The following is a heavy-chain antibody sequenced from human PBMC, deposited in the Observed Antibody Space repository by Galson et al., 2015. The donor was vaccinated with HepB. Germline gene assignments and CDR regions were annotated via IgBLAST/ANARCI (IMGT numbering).Heavy chain of an antibody. V-gene: IGHV3-15*07. Sequence: SLRLSCAASGFTFSSYAMHWVRQAPGKGLEWVGRIKSKTDGGTTDYAAPVKGRFTISRDDSKNTLYLQMNSLKTEDTAVYYCTTGMAAARPSWGQGTLVTVSS. CDR2: IKSKTDGGTT. CDR3: TTGMAAARPS. J-gene: IGHJ4*02. CDR1: GFTFSSYA. D-gene: IGHD6-6*01.